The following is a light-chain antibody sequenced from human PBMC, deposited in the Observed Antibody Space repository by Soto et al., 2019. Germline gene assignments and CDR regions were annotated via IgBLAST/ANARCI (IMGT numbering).Light chain of an antibody. CDR2: TNN. CDR1: SSNIGSNT. Sequence: QSVLTQTPSASGTPGQRVTISCSGSSSNIGSNTVNWFQQLPGTAPKLLIYTNNQLPSGVPDRFSGSKSGTSASLAISGLQSEDEADYYCAAWDDSLNGYVFGTGTKLTVL. V-gene: IGLV1-44*01. CDR3: AAWDDSLNGYV. J-gene: IGLJ1*01.